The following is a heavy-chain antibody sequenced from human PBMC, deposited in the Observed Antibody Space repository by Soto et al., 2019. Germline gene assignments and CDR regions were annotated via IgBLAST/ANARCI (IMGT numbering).Heavy chain of an antibody. J-gene: IGHJ4*02. CDR1: GFTFSSYA. D-gene: IGHD6-19*01. CDR3: ARDLGSGWSSPFDY. V-gene: IGHV3-30-3*01. CDR2: ISYDGSNK. Sequence: ESGGGVVQPGRSLRLSCAASGFTFSSYAMHWVRQAPGKGLEWVAVISYDGSNKYYADSVKGRFTISRDNSKNTLYLQMNSLRAEDTAVYYCARDLGSGWSSPFDYWGQGTLVTVSS.